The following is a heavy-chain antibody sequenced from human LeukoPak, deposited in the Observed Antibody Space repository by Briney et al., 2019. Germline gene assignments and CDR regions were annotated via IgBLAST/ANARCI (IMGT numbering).Heavy chain of an antibody. CDR3: ARGELIAARPAWYFDL. CDR2: ISSSSSYI. CDR1: GFTFSSYS. Sequence: PGGSLRPSCAASGFTFSSYSMNWVRQAPGKGLEWVSSISSSSSYIYYADSVKGRFTISRDNARNSLYLQMNSLRAEDTAVYYCARGELIAARPAWYFDLWGRGTLVTVSS. V-gene: IGHV3-21*01. J-gene: IGHJ2*01. D-gene: IGHD6-6*01.